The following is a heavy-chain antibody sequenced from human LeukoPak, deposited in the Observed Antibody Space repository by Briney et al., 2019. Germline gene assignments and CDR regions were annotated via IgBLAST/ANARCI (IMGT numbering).Heavy chain of an antibody. J-gene: IGHJ4*02. CDR3: TRPSSRFCSRTSCYWDS. V-gene: IGHV3-73*01. CDR2: IRNKANSYAT. Sequence: GGSLKLSCVTSGFTFGGSGMHWVRQASGKGLVWVGHIRNKANSYATAYAASVRDRFTISRDDSKNTAFLQMNSLKTEDTAMYYCTRPSSRFCSRTSCYWDSWGQGTLVTVSS. D-gene: IGHD2-2*01. CDR1: GFTFGGSG.